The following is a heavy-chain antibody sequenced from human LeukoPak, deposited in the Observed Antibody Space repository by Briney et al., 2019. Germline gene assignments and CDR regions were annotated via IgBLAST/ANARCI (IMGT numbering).Heavy chain of an antibody. Sequence: SETLSLTCTVSGGSISSYYWSWLRQAPGKGLEWIGYIYYSGTTKYNPSLMGRVSISVDTSKNQFSLRLSSVAAADTAVYYCARHGGSYFYYWGRGTLVTVSS. J-gene: IGHJ4*02. CDR3: ARHGGSYFYY. CDR2: IYYSGTT. CDR1: GGSISSYY. V-gene: IGHV4-59*08. D-gene: IGHD1-26*01.